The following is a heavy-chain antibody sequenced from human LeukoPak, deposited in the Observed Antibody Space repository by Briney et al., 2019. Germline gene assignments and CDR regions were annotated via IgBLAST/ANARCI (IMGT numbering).Heavy chain of an antibody. CDR2: IYTSGST. D-gene: IGHD3-22*01. J-gene: IGHJ3*02. CDR3: VREEYYYDSSGSIDAFDI. Sequence: SETLSLTCTVSGGSISSYYWSWIRQPAGKGLEWIGRIYTSGSTNYNPSLKSRVTMSVDTSKNQFSLKLSSVTAADTAVYYCVREEYYYDSSGSIDAFDIWGQGTMVTVSS. V-gene: IGHV4-4*07. CDR1: GGSISSYY.